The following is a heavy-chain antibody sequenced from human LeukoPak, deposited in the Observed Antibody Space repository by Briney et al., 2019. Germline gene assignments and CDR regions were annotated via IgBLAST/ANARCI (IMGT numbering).Heavy chain of an antibody. J-gene: IGHJ6*02. V-gene: IGHV1-69*04. D-gene: IGHD2-21*02. CDR2: IIPILGIA. CDR1: GGTFSSYA. Sequence: ASVKVSCKASGGTFSSYAISWVRQAPGQGLEWMGRIIPILGIANYAQKFQGRVTITADKSTSTAYMELSSLRSEDTAVYYCARTPIVVVTAISYYYGMDVWGQGTTVIVSS. CDR3: ARTPIVVVTAISYYYGMDV.